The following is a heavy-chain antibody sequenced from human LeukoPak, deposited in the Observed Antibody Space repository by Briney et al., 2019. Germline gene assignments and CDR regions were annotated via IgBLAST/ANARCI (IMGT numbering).Heavy chain of an antibody. D-gene: IGHD1-26*01. V-gene: IGHV4-30-4*01. CDR3: ARDRKGATDWFDP. CDR1: GGSVSSGDDY. CDR2: IYYSWST. J-gene: IGHJ5*02. Sequence: SEPLSLPCTVCGGSVSSGDDYWRWIRRPPGEGRDWIGYIYYSWSTYYNPYLKSRVTISVDTSKNQFSLKLSSVTAADTAVYYCARDRKGATDWFDPWGQGTLVTVSS.